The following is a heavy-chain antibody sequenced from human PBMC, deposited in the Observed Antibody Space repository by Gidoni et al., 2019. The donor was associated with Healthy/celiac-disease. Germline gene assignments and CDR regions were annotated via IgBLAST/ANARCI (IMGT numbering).Heavy chain of an antibody. Sequence: QLQLVQSGAEVMKPGAPVKVSCKAAGFTFTSYYMPWVRQAPGQGLEWMGIINPSGGSTSYEQKFQGRVTMTRDTSTSTVYMELSSLRSEDTAVYYCASSGIAVAGPLDDWGQGTLVTVSS. CDR2: INPSGGST. V-gene: IGHV1-46*01. D-gene: IGHD6-19*01. CDR1: GFTFTSYY. CDR3: ASSGIAVAGPLDD. J-gene: IGHJ4*02.